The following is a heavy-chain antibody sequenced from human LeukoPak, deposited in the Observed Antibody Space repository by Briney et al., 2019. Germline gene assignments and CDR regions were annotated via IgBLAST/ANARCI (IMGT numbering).Heavy chain of an antibody. V-gene: IGHV4-34*01. CDR3: TRDKGWASSWYTYYYYYYMDV. Sequence: KTSEALSLTCAVYGGSFSGYYWSWIRQPPGKGLEWVGEINHSGSTNYNPYLKSRVTISVDTSKNQFSLKLSSVTAADTAVYYCTRDKGWASSWYTYYYYYYMDVWGKGTTVTVSS. CDR1: GGSFSGYY. J-gene: IGHJ6*03. CDR2: INHSGST. D-gene: IGHD6-13*01.